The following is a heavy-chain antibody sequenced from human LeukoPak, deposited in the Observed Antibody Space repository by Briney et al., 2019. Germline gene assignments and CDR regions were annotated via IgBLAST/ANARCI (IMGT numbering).Heavy chain of an antibody. CDR3: ARHRGYVATVFDY. J-gene: IGHJ4*02. Sequence: SETLSLTCAVSGGSISSSNWWSWVRQPPGKGLEWIGEIYHSGSTNYNPSLKSRVTISVDKSKNQFSLKLSSVTAADTAVYYCARHRGYVATVFDYWGQGTLVTVSS. V-gene: IGHV4-4*02. CDR1: GGSISSSNW. D-gene: IGHD5-12*01. CDR2: IYHSGST.